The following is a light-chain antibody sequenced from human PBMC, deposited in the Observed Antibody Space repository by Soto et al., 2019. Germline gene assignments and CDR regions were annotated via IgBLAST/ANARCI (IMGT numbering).Light chain of an antibody. CDR1: SSDVGSYNR. J-gene: IGLJ1*01. CDR3: SSYTSSSTYV. V-gene: IGLV2-18*02. Sequence: QSVLTQPPSVSGSLGQAVTISCTGTSSDVGSYNRVSWYQQPPGTAHKLMIYEVSNRPSGVPDRYSVSKSGNTASLTISGLQAEDEADYYCSSYTSSSTYVFGTGTKVTVL. CDR2: EVS.